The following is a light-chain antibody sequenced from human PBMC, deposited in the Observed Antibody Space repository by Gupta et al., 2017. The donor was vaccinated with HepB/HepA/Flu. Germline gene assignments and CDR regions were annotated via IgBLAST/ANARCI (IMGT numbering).Light chain of an antibody. CDR2: DAS. CDR3: QQRSNWPPRCS. J-gene: IGKJ2*04. V-gene: IGKV3-11*01. Sequence: EIVLTQSPATLSLSPGERATLSCRASQSVSSYLAWYQQKPGQAPRLLTYDASNRATGIPARFSGSGSGTDFTLTISSLEPEDFAVYYCQQRSNWPPRCSFGQGTKLEIK. CDR1: QSVSSY.